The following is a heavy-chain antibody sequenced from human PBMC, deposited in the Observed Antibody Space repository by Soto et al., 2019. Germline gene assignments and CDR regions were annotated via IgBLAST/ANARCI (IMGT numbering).Heavy chain of an antibody. V-gene: IGHV3-30-3*01. Sequence: QVQLVESGGGVGQPGRSLRLSCAASGFTFSSYAMHWVRQAPGKGLEWVAVISYDGSNKYYADSVKGRFTISRDNSKNSLYLQMNSLRAEDTAVYYCARGPSSLTRFDYWGQGTLVTVSS. CDR1: GFTFSSYA. CDR2: ISYDGSNK. J-gene: IGHJ4*02. D-gene: IGHD2-2*01. CDR3: ARGPSSLTRFDY.